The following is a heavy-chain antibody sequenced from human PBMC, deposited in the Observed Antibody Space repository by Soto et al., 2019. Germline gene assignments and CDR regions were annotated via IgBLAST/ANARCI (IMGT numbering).Heavy chain of an antibody. CDR2: IFYSGST. CDR1: GGSISSSSYY. D-gene: IGHD3-22*01. Sequence: PSETLSLTCTVSGGSISSSSYYWGWIRQPPGKGLEWIGCIFYSGSTYYNPSLKSRVTISVDTSKNQFSLKLSSVTAADTAVYYCARGFYDSSGHSQPLAYWGQGTLVTVSS. CDR3: ARGFYDSSGHSQPLAY. J-gene: IGHJ4*02. V-gene: IGHV4-39*07.